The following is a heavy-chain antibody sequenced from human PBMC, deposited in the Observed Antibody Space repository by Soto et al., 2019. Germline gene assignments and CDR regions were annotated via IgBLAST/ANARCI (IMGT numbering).Heavy chain of an antibody. J-gene: IGHJ5*02. D-gene: IGHD3-3*02. CDR2: VYYSGNT. Sequence: PSETLSLTCSVSGGSISGSSSYYWAWIRQPPGKGLEWIGSVYYSGNTYYGPSLKSRVTLSVDTSKNQFSLKLSSVTAADTAVYYCASPKIAFYNWFDPWGQGTLVTVSS. CDR3: ASPKIAFYNWFDP. V-gene: IGHV4-39*01. CDR1: GGSISGSSSYY.